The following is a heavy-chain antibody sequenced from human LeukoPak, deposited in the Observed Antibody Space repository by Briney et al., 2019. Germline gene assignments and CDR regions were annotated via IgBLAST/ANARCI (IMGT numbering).Heavy chain of an antibody. Sequence: GGSLRLSCAASGFIFYSYAMHWVRQAPGRGLGYVSAITSSGGSTFYADSVKGRFTISRDNSKNTLYLQMGSLRADDMAVYYCTRGPGYDYVWGSYRADYWGQGTLVTVSS. CDR3: TRGPGYDYVWGSYRADY. J-gene: IGHJ4*02. CDR2: ITSSGGST. V-gene: IGHV3-64*02. CDR1: GFIFYSYA. D-gene: IGHD3-16*02.